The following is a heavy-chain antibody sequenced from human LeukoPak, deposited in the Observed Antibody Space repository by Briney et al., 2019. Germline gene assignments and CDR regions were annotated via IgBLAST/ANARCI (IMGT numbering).Heavy chain of an antibody. Sequence: ASVKVSCKASGYTFTGYYMHWVRKAPGQGLEWRGRINPKSGGTNYAQKFQRRVTMTRETSISTAYMELSRLRSEDTAVYYCARDGLVSYSSSWYLPSGYYYMDVWGKGTTVTVSS. CDR1: GYTFTGYY. CDR2: INPKSGGT. V-gene: IGHV1-2*06. CDR3: ARDGLVSYSSSWYLPSGYYYMDV. J-gene: IGHJ6*03. D-gene: IGHD6-13*01.